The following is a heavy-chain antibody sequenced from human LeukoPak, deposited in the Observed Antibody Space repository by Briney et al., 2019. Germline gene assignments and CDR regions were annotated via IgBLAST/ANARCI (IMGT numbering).Heavy chain of an antibody. CDR1: GFTVSSNY. Sequence: QPGGSLRLSCAASGFTVSSNYMSWVRQAPGKGLEWVSVICSGGSTYYAASVKGRFTISRDNANNTLYLQMNSLRAEDQAVYYCARGGTVAKYLFDYWGQGTLVTVPS. J-gene: IGHJ4*02. CDR2: ICSGGST. CDR3: ARGGTVAKYLFDY. V-gene: IGHV3-53*01. D-gene: IGHD2/OR15-2a*01.